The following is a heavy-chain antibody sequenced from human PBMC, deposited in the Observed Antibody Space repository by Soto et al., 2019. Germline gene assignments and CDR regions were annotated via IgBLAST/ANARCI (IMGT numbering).Heavy chain of an antibody. Sequence: GESLKTSCKGSGYSFTSYWLGWVRQMPGKGLEWMGIIYPGDSDTRYSPSFQGQVTISADKSISTAYLQWSSLKASDTDMYYCARQGGYSYGHTDYWGQGTLVTVSS. CDR2: IYPGDSDT. J-gene: IGHJ4*02. CDR1: GYSFTSYW. V-gene: IGHV5-51*01. CDR3: ARQGGYSYGHTDY. D-gene: IGHD5-18*01.